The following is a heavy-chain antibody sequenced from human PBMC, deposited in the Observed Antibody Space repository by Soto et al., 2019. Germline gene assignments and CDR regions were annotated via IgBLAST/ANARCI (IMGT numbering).Heavy chain of an antibody. CDR1: GFTFSSYW. D-gene: IGHD2-2*01. CDR2: IKQDGSEK. J-gene: IGHJ6*02. V-gene: IGHV3-7*01. CDR3: ARVAGYCSSTSCYGGMGV. Sequence: GGSLRLSCAASGFTFSSYWVSWVRQAPGKGLEWVANIKQDGSEKYYVDSVKGRFTISRDNAKNSLYLQMNSLRAEDTAVYYCARVAGYCSSTSCYGGMGVWGQGTTVTVSS.